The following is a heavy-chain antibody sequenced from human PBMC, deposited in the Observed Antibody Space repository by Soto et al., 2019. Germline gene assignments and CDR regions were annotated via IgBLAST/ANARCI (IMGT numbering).Heavy chain of an antibody. D-gene: IGHD6-13*01. CDR3: ASLDGIKAAAGQNEDY. CDR1: GYSFTSYW. Sequence: LGESLKISCKGSGYSFTSYWIGWVRQMPGKGLECMGIIYPGDSDTRYSPSFQGQVTISADKSISTAYLQWSSLKASDTAMYYCASLDGIKAAAGQNEDYWGQGTMVTVSS. CDR2: IYPGDSDT. V-gene: IGHV5-51*01. J-gene: IGHJ4*02.